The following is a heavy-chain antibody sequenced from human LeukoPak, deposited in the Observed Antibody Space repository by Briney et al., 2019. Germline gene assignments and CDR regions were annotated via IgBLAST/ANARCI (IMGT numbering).Heavy chain of an antibody. CDR1: GFTVSTNY. V-gene: IGHV3-66*01. D-gene: IGHD4-17*01. J-gene: IGHJ3*02. CDR3: AKVLDHGDYVDAFDI. CDR2: IYRGGST. Sequence: GGSLRLSCTASGFTVSTNYMSWVRQAPGKGLEWVSVIYRGGSTYYADSVKGRFTISRDNSKGTLYLQMNSLRAEDTALYYCAKVLDHGDYVDAFDIWGQGTMVSVSS.